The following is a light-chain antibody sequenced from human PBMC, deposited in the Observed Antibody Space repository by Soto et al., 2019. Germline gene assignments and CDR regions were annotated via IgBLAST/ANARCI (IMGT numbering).Light chain of an antibody. Sequence: QSVLTQPPSASGTPGQTVTISCSGSDSNIGSNTVNWHQQLPGAAPKLLIYSNNQRPSGVPDRFSGSKAGASATLAISGLQSEDEADYYCTAWEDSVNGVVFGGGTKVTVL. J-gene: IGLJ2*01. CDR2: SNN. CDR3: TAWEDSVNGVV. CDR1: DSNIGSNT. V-gene: IGLV1-44*01.